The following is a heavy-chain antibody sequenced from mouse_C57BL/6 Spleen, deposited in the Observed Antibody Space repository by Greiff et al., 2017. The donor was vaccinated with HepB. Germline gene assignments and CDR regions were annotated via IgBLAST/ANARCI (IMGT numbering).Heavy chain of an antibody. J-gene: IGHJ3*01. D-gene: IGHD1-1*01. Sequence: VQLQQSGAELVKPGASVKLSCTASGFNIKDYYMHGVKQRTEQGLEWIGRIDPEDGKTKYAPKFQGKATITADKTSNTAYLRLSSLTSEDTAGYYCAVYDGSFAYWGQGTLVTVSA. CDR2: IDPEDGKT. CDR3: AVYDGSFAY. V-gene: IGHV14-2*01. CDR1: GFNIKDYY.